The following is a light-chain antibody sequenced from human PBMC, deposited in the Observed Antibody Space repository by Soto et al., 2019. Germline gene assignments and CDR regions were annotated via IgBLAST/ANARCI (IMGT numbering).Light chain of an antibody. Sequence: DIQMTQSPSTLSASVGDRVTITCRASQSISSWLAWYQQKPGKAPKLLIYDATSLESGVTSRFSSSGSGTEFTRTVSVWHHDHFATWSCHQSPRYAGPFGQ. J-gene: IGKJ5*01. CDR1: QSISSW. V-gene: IGKV1-5*01. CDR2: DAT. CDR3: HQSPRYAGP.